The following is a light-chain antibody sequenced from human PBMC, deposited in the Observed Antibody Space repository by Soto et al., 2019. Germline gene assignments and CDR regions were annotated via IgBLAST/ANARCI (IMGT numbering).Light chain of an antibody. CDR3: NSYTRSSNLV. CDR1: SSDVGGYNY. Sequence: QSALTQPASVSGSPGQSITISCTGTSSDVGGYNYVSWYQQHPGKAPKLLIYDVTNRPSVVSNRFSGSKSGNTASLTISGRQAEDEADYYCNSYTRSSNLVFGGGTKVTVL. CDR2: DVT. J-gene: IGLJ3*02. V-gene: IGLV2-14*01.